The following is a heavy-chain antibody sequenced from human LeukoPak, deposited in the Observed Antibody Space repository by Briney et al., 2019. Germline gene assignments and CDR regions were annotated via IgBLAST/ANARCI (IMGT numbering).Heavy chain of an antibody. J-gene: IGHJ4*02. Sequence: PSETLSLTCTVSGGSISRNSHYWGWIRQPPGKGLQWIANIYYSGNTYYNPSLKSRVTISVDTSKNQFSLKLSSVTAADTAVYYCARWDSGSPFDYWGQGTLVTVSS. CDR1: GGSISRNSHY. V-gene: IGHV4-39*07. D-gene: IGHD3-10*01. CDR3: ARWDSGSPFDY. CDR2: IYYSGNT.